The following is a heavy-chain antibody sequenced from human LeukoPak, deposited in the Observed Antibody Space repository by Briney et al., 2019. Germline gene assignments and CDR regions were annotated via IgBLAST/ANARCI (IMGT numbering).Heavy chain of an antibody. D-gene: IGHD2-2*01. J-gene: IGHJ5*02. Sequence: PGGFLRLSCAASGFTFSSYAMNWVRQAPGKGLEWVSAITGSGGRTYYADSVKGRFTISRDNSKNTLYLQMNSLRAEDTAVYYCAKDAPLYCSSTSCLNWFDPWGQGTLVTVSS. CDR3: AKDAPLYCSSTSCLNWFDP. CDR1: GFTFSSYA. V-gene: IGHV3-23*01. CDR2: ITGSGGRT.